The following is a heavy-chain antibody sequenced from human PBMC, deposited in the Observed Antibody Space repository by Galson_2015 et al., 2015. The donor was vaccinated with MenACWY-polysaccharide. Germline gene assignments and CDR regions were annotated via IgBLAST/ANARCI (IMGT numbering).Heavy chain of an antibody. D-gene: IGHD6-13*01. CDR1: GFSFSTYS. CDR2: ISSSSSYI. V-gene: IGHV3-21*01. CDR3: SSTSSWPAEYFQH. J-gene: IGHJ1*01. Sequence: SLRLSCAASGFSFSTYSMTWVRQAPGKGLEWVSSISSSSSYIYYADSVKGRFTISRDNAKNSLYLQINSLRAEDTAVYYCSSTSSWPAEYFQHWGQGTLVTVSS.